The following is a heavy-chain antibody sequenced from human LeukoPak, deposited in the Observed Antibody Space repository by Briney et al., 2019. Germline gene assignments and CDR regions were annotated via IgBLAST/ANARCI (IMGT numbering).Heavy chain of an antibody. CDR1: GYTFTSYY. D-gene: IGHD1-26*01. V-gene: IGHV1-46*01. CDR3: ARDPRPISGSYYYYYYMDV. Sequence: ASVKVSCKASGYTFTSYYMHWVRQAPGQGLEWMGIINPSGGSTSYAQKFQGRVTMTRDMSTSTVYMELSSLRSEDTAAYYCARDPRPISGSYYYYYYMDVWGKGTTVTVSS. J-gene: IGHJ6*03. CDR2: INPSGGST.